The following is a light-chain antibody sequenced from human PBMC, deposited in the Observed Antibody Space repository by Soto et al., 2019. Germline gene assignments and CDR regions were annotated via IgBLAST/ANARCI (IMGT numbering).Light chain of an antibody. V-gene: IGLV2-14*01. Sequence: QSVLTQPASVSGSPGQSITISCTGTSSDVGGYNYVSWYQQHPGKAPKLMIYDVSNRPSGVSNRFSGSKSGNTASLTISGLQAEDEADYYCSSYTSSSTLLEFGGGIQLTVL. CDR3: SSYTSSSTLLE. CDR2: DVS. J-gene: IGLJ7*01. CDR1: SSDVGGYNY.